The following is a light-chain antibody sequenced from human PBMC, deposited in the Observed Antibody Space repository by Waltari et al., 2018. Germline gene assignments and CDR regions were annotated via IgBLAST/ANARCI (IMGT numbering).Light chain of an antibody. J-gene: IGLJ3*02. V-gene: IGLV4-69*01. CDR3: QTWDTGRGV. CDR1: SGHSNYA. CDR2: VNSDGSH. Sequence: QLVLTQSPSASTSLGASVKLSCTLSSGHSNYAITWHQQETGKGPRHLMRVNSDGSHSEGDGIPERFSGSSSGAERYRIISSLQSEEEADYYCQTWDTGRGVFGGGTKLTVL.